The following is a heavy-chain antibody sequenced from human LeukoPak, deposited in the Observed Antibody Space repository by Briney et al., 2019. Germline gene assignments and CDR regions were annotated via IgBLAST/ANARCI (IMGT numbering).Heavy chain of an antibody. CDR1: GGSFSGYY. Sequence: SETLSLTCAVYGGSFSGYYWSWIRQHPGKGLEWIGYIYYSGSTYYNPSLKSRVTISVDTSKNQFSLKLSSVTAADTAVYYCAGGKIDYDFWSGYRKYNWFDPWGQGTLVTVSS. V-gene: IGHV4-31*11. CDR3: AGGKIDYDFWSGYRKYNWFDP. J-gene: IGHJ5*02. D-gene: IGHD3-3*01. CDR2: IYYSGST.